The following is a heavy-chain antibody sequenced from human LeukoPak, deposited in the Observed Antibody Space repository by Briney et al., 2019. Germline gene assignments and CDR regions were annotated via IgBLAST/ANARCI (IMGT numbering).Heavy chain of an antibody. Sequence: PSETLSLTCTVSGGSINNYYWTWIRQPPGKGLEWIGYIYYSGSTNYNPSLKSRVTISLDPSKSQFSLKLSSVTAADTAMYYCARSAITMVRGLIIRGWYFDLWGRGTLVTVSS. CDR1: GGSINNYY. V-gene: IGHV4-59*12. J-gene: IGHJ2*01. CDR3: ARSAITMVRGLIIRGWYFDL. CDR2: IYYSGST. D-gene: IGHD3-10*01.